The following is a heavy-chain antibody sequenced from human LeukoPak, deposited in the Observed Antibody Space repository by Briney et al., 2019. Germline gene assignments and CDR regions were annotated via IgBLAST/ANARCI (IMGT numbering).Heavy chain of an antibody. CDR1: GFTFSNFA. CDR3: AKDQGPSDAFDI. V-gene: IGHV3-23*01. Sequence: GGSLRLSCAASGFTFSNFAMSWVRQAPGEGLEWVSTISGSGGSTYSADSVKGRFTISRDNSKNTLYLQMNSLRAEDTAVYYCAKDQGPSDAFDIWGQGTMVTVSS. J-gene: IGHJ3*02. CDR2: ISGSGGST.